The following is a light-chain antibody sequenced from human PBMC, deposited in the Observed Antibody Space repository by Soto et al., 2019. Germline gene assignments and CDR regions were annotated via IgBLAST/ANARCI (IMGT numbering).Light chain of an antibody. CDR2: EVS. Sequence: QSALTQPASVSGSPGQSIIISCTGTSSDVGGYNYVSWYQHHPGKAPKLMIYEVSNRPSGVSNRLSGSKSGNTASLTISGLQGEDEADYYCSSYTTTTTLEVFGTGTKLTVL. CDR3: SSYTTTTTLEV. CDR1: SSDVGGYNY. J-gene: IGLJ1*01. V-gene: IGLV2-14*01.